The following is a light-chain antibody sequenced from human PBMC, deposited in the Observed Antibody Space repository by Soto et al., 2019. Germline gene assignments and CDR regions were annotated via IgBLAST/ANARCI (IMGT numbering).Light chain of an antibody. CDR2: EVS. V-gene: IGLV2-14*01. J-gene: IGLJ1*01. CDR1: SSDVGGYNY. CDR3: SSYTSSSTYV. Sequence: QSVVTQPASVSGSPGQSITISCTGTSSDVGGYNYVSWSQQHPGKAPQLMIYEVSNRPSGVSNRFSGSKSGNTASLTISGLQAEDEADYYCSSYTSSSTYVFGTGTKVTAL.